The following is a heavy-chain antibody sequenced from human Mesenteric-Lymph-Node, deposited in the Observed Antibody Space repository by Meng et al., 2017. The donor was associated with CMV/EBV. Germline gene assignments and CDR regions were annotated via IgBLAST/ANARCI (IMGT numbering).Heavy chain of an antibody. D-gene: IGHD3-9*01. CDR1: GYTFTSYY. V-gene: IGHV1-46*01. CDR3: ARGHDILTDRDYHHHMDV. J-gene: IGHJ6*02. CDR2: INPSGGST. Sequence: ASVKVSCKASGYTFTSYYMHWVRQAPGQGLEWMGIINPSGGSTSYAQKFQGRVTMTRDTSTSTVYMELSSLRSEDTAVYYCARGHDILTDRDYHHHMDVWGQGTTVTVSS.